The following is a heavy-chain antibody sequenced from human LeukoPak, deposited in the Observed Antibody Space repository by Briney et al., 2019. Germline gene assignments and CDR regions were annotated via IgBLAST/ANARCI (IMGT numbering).Heavy chain of an antibody. V-gene: IGHV4-59*01. Sequence: SETLSLTCTVSGGSINNYYWSWIRQPPGKGLEWIGYINDSGSTNYNPSLKSRVTMSVDTSKSQFSLKLSSVTAADTAVYYCARVTYGGNSRWFDPWGQGTLVTVSS. CDR1: GGSINNYY. J-gene: IGHJ5*02. D-gene: IGHD4-23*01. CDR3: ARVTYGGNSRWFDP. CDR2: INDSGST.